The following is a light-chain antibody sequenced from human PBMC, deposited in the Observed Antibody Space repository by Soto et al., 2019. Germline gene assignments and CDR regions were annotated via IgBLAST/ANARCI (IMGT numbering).Light chain of an antibody. CDR1: QSVGSN. CDR2: GAS. V-gene: IGKV3-15*01. Sequence: EIVMTQSPATLSVSPGERATLSCRASQSVGSNLAWYWQKPGQAPRLLIYGASTRATGIPARFSGSGSGTEFTLTISSLKSEDFAVYYCQHYYDWPLTFGGGTKVDIK. J-gene: IGKJ4*01. CDR3: QHYYDWPLT.